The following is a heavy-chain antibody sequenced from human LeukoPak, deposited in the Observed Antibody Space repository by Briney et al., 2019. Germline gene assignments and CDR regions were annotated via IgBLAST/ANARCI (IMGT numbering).Heavy chain of an antibody. Sequence: GGSQRLSCAASGFTFSSYSMNWVRQAPGKGLEWVSSISSSSSYIYYADSVKGRFTISRDNAKNSLYLQMNSLRAEDTAVYYCARVRGSPDAFDIWGQGTMVTVSS. J-gene: IGHJ3*02. CDR1: GFTFSSYS. V-gene: IGHV3-21*01. CDR3: ARVRGSPDAFDI. CDR2: ISSSSSYI. D-gene: IGHD6-6*01.